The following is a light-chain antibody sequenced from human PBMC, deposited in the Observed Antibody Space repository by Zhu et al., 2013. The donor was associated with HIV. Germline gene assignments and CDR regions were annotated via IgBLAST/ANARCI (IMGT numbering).Light chain of an antibody. CDR2: KAS. V-gene: IGKV1-5*03. CDR3: QQYHSLGT. J-gene: IGKJ3*01. CDR1: QSISTS. Sequence: DIQMTQSPSTLSASVGDRVTITCRASQSISTSLAWYQQKPGKAPKLLIYKASSLESGVPSRFSGSGSETEFTLIINGLQPDDFATYYCQQYHSLGTFGPGTKVDL.